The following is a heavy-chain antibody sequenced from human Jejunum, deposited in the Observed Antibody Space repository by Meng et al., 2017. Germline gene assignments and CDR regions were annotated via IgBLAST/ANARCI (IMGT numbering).Heavy chain of an antibody. CDR1: GFTFSNYG. CDR3: LSWGSRNY. D-gene: IGHD7-27*01. CDR2: ISSSGTTI. V-gene: IGHV3-48*03. J-gene: IGHJ4*02. Sequence: GGSLRLSCAASGFTFSNYGMNWVRQTPGKGLEWLSHISSSGTTIYYADSVKGRFTISRDNAKNSLYLQMNSLRAEDTAVYYCLSWGSRNYWGQGILVTVSS.